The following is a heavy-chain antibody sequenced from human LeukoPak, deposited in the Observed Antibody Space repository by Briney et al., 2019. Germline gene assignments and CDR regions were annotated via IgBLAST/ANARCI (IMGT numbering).Heavy chain of an antibody. CDR1: GIICDDYA. V-gene: IGHV3-9*03. D-gene: IGHD5-18*01. CDR3: AKGSYSYGSSPIDS. CDR2: IRWNSGNI. Sequence: SLLLSFASSGIICDDYAMHGGRQAPGKGVEGVSGIRWNSGNICYADSVKGRFTISRDNANNSLYLQMNSLRAEDMALYYCAKGSYSYGSSPIDSWGQGTLVTVPS. J-gene: IGHJ4*02.